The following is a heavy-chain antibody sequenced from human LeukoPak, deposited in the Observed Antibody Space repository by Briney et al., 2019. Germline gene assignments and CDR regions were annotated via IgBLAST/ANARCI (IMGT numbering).Heavy chain of an antibody. V-gene: IGHV4-59*12. CDR3: ARAGGYSSSWGRYFDY. Sequence: PSETLSLTCTVSGGSISNYYWNWIRHSPGKGLEWIGYIYYSGSTNYNPSLKSRVIISVDTSKNQFSLKLSSVTAADTAVYYCARAGGYSSSWGRYFDYWGQGTLVTVSS. CDR2: IYYSGST. J-gene: IGHJ4*02. CDR1: GGSISNYY. D-gene: IGHD6-13*01.